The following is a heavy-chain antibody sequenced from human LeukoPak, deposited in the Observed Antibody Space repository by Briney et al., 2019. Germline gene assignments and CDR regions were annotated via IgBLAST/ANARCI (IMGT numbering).Heavy chain of an antibody. CDR3: ASSPIGIID. CDR2: ISYDGSNK. D-gene: IGHD3-10*01. Sequence: GGSLRISCAASGFTFSSYAMHWVRQAPGKGLEWVAVISYDGSNKYYADSVKGRFTISRDNSKNTLYLQMNSLRAEDTAVYYCASSPIGIIDWGQGTLVTVSS. V-gene: IGHV3-30*04. J-gene: IGHJ4*02. CDR1: GFTFSSYA.